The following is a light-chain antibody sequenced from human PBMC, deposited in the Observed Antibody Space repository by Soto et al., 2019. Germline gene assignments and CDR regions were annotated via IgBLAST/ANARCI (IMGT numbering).Light chain of an antibody. CDR2: SAS. J-gene: IGKJ1*01. Sequence: DIQMTQSPSPLSASVGDRVTITCRASQSISSYLNWYQQKPGKAPKLLIYSASSLQSGVPSTFIGSGSGTDFTLTITSLQPEDFATYYCQQSYSSWTFGQGTKVEVK. CDR3: QQSYSSWT. V-gene: IGKV1-39*01. CDR1: QSISSY.